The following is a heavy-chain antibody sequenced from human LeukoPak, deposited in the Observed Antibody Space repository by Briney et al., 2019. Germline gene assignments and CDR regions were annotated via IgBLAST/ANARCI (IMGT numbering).Heavy chain of an antibody. CDR3: TRDPRESYGTDAFDI. J-gene: IGHJ3*02. D-gene: IGHD1-26*01. CDR2: IRSKAYGEKT. V-gene: IGHV3-49*04. CDR1: GFKFCDYA. Sequence: PGGSLRLSWKASGFKFCDYAMSWVRQAPGKGLEWVGFIRSKAYGEKTEYAVSVKGRFTISRDDSKSIAYLQMNRRKTEDRAVYYCTRDPRESYGTDAFDIWGQGTMVTVSS.